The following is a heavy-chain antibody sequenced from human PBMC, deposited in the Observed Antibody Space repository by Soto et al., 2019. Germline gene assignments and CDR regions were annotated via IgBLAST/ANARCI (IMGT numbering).Heavy chain of an antibody. J-gene: IGHJ3*02. D-gene: IGHD3-10*01. V-gene: IGHV3-9*01. CDR3: AKDSYYGSGSCYNLGDAFDI. CDR2: ISWNSGSI. CDR1: GFTFDDYA. Sequence: EVQLVESGGGLVQPGRSLRLSCAASGFTFDDYAMHWVRQAPGKGLEWVSGISWNSGSIGYADSVKGRFTISRDNAKNSLYLQMNSLRAEDTALYYCAKDSYYGSGSCYNLGDAFDIWGQGTMVTVSS.